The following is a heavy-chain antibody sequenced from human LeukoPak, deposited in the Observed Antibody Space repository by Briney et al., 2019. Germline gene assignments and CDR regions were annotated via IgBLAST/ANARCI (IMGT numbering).Heavy chain of an antibody. CDR2: IMQDGGHR. CDR1: GFTFSSYW. CDR3: AKDLTQLYLAFDY. Sequence: GGSLRLSCAVSGFTFSSYWMTWVRQAPGKGLEWVANIMQDGGHRNYGDSVRGRFTISRDNAKNSLYLQMNSLRAEDTAVYYCAKDLTQLYLAFDYWGQGTLVTVSS. V-gene: IGHV3-7*01. D-gene: IGHD1-1*01. J-gene: IGHJ4*02.